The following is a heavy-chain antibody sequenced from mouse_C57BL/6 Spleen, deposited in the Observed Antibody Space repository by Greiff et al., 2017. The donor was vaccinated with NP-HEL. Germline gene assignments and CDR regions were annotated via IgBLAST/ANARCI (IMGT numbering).Heavy chain of an antibody. CDR1: GFNIKDDY. J-gene: IGHJ4*01. CDR3: TPGGSGYGYYAMDY. V-gene: IGHV14-4*01. CDR2: IDPENGDT. Sequence: EVQLQQSGAELVRPGASVKLSCTASGFNIKDDYMHWVKQRPEQGLEWIGWIDPENGDTEYASKFQGKATITADTSSNTAYLQLSSLTSEDTAFYYCTPGGSGYGYYAMDYWGQGTSVTVSS. D-gene: IGHD3-2*02.